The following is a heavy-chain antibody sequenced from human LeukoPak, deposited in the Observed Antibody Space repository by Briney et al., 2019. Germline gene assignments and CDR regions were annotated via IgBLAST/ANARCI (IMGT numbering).Heavy chain of an antibody. V-gene: IGHV3-30*02. CDR3: AKDSRGHYYDSSGYFDY. Sequence: GGSLRLSCAASRFTFSRNGMHWVRQAPGKALEWVAFIRYDGSNKYYAVSVKGRFTISRYNSKNTLFLKMNSLRAEDTAVYYCAKDSRGHYYDSSGYFDYWGQGTLVTVSS. D-gene: IGHD3-22*01. CDR2: IRYDGSNK. J-gene: IGHJ4*02. CDR1: RFTFSRNG.